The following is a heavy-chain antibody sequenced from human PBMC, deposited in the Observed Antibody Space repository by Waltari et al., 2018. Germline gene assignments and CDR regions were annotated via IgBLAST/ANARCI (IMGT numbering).Heavy chain of an antibody. CDR3: ASLSTTVFGATDAGDY. J-gene: IGHJ4*02. CDR1: VGTFSSLA. D-gene: IGHD4-4*01. V-gene: IGHV1-69*12. Sequence: VQLVQAGDAVKKPGSSVKVSCKASVGTFSSLAFSRVRQAPVPGLGWMGGIIPIFGTANYAQKFQGRVTITADESTSTAYMELSSLRSEDTAVYYCASLSTTVFGATDAGDYWGQGTLVTVSS. CDR2: IIPIFGTA.